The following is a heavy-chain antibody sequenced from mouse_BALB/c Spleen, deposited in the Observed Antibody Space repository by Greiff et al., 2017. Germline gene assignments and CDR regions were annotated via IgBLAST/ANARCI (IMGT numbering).Heavy chain of an antibody. Sequence: QVQLQQPGAELVKPGASVKLSCKASGYTFTSYWMHWVKQRPGQGIEWIGEIDPSDSYTNYNQKFKGKATLTVDKSSSTAYMELRSLTSEDTAVYYCARYGNYGAMDYWGQGTPVTVSS. V-gene: IGHV1-69*02. CDR1: GYTFTSYW. CDR2: IDPSDSYT. D-gene: IGHD2-1*01. J-gene: IGHJ4*01. CDR3: ARYGNYGAMDY.